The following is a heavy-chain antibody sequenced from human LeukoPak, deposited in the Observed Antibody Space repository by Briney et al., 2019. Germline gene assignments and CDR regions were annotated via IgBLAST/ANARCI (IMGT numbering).Heavy chain of an antibody. D-gene: IGHD3-10*01. CDR1: GFTFSSYS. Sequence: GGSLRLSCAASGFTFSSYSVNWVRQAPGKGLEWVSSISSSSSYIYYADSVKGRFTISRDNAKNSLYLQMNSLRAEDTAVYYCARVVYYGSGELYYYGMDVWGQGTTVTVSS. CDR2: ISSSSSYI. CDR3: ARVVYYGSGELYYYGMDV. J-gene: IGHJ6*02. V-gene: IGHV3-21*01.